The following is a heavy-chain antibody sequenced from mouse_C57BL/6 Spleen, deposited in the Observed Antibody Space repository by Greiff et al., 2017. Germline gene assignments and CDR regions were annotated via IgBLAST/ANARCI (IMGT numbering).Heavy chain of an antibody. CDR3: ARSYGSSYEGYFDY. D-gene: IGHD1-1*01. CDR1: GYTFTSYW. CDR2: IDPSDSYT. J-gene: IGHJ2*01. Sequence: VQLQQSGAELVKPGASVKLSCKASGYTFTSYWMQWVKQRPGQGLEWIGEIDPSDSYTNYNQKFKGKATLTVDTSSSTAYMQLSSLTSEDSAVYYWARSYGSSYEGYFDYWGQGTTLTVSS. V-gene: IGHV1-50*01.